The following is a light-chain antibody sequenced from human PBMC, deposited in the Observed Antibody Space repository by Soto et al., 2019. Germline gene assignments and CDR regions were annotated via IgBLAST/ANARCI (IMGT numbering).Light chain of an antibody. CDR3: VTWDDSLSAVV. J-gene: IGLJ2*01. CDR2: RNG. V-gene: IGLV1-47*01. CDR1: SSNIGTNY. Sequence: QSVLTQPPSASGTPGQSVTISCSGSSSNIGTNYVYWYQQLPGTAPKLLIYRNGQRPSGVPDRFSGSKSGTSASLAISGLRSEDEADYYCVTWDDSLSAVVFGGGTQLTVL.